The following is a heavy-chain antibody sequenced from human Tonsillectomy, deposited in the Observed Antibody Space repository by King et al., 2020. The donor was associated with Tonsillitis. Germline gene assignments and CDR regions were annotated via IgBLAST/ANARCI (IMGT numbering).Heavy chain of an antibody. CDR2: ISTYNGNT. Sequence: VQLVQSGAEVKKPGASVKVSCKASGYTFTNFGISWVRQAPGQGLEWMGWISTYNGNTNYAQKLQGRVTMTTDTSTSTAYMELRSLRSDDTAVYYCARDSHDYGDCLGFDHWGQGTLVTVSS. CDR1: GYTFTNFG. V-gene: IGHV1-18*04. D-gene: IGHD4-17*01. CDR3: ARDSHDYGDCLGFDH. J-gene: IGHJ4*02.